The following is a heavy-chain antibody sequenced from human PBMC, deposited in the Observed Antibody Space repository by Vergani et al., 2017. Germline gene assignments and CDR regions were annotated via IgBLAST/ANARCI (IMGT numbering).Heavy chain of an antibody. J-gene: IGHJ4*01. V-gene: IGHV3-66*02. CDR2: IKSDGRT. CDR3: TRSECSGTTCYGHYFDL. Sequence: EVQLLESGGDLVQPGGSLRLSCAASGFRVTTYYMSWVRQAPGKGLEWVSVIKSDGRTSYAESVRSRFTISRDTSRNAVYLQMNILRVEDTGVYYCTRSECSGTTCYGHYFDLWGHGILVTVSS. CDR1: GFRVTTYY. D-gene: IGHD2-15*01.